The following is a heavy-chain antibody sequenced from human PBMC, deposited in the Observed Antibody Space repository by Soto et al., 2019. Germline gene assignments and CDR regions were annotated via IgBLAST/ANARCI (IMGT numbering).Heavy chain of an antibody. Sequence: SLRLSCAASGFKFSNYAMSWVRQAPGKGLEWVSLISATGGGTYYADSVKGRFTISRDNSHNTLYLQVHSLTAEDTAVYYCAKERRAGGNYAFNFADWGQGAHVTVCS. CDR2: ISATGGGT. CDR1: GFKFSNYA. V-gene: IGHV3-23*01. CDR3: AKERRAGGNYAFNFAD. J-gene: IGHJ4*02. D-gene: IGHD1-7*01.